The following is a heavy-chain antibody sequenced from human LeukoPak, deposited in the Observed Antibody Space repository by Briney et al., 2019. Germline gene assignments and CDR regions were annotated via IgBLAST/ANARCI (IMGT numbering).Heavy chain of an antibody. CDR1: GYTFTSYD. CDR2: MNPNSGNT. Sequence: ASVKVSCKASGYTFTSYDINWVRQATGQGLEWMGWMNPNSGNTGYAQKFQGRVTIARNTSISTAYMELSSLRSEDTAVYYCAREGALREMDVWGKGTTVTVSS. V-gene: IGHV1-8*03. CDR3: AREGALREMDV. D-gene: IGHD4-17*01. J-gene: IGHJ6*04.